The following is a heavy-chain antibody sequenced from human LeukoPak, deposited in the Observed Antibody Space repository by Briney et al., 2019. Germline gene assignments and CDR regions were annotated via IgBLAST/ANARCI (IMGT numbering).Heavy chain of an antibody. Sequence: SVKVSCKASGYTFTSYGISWVRQAPGQALEGMGWISAYNGNTNYAQKLQGRVTMTTDTSTSTAYMELRSLRSDDTAVYYCARHSSSWYDYYYYGMDVWGQGTTVTVSS. CDR3: ARHSSSWYDYYYYGMDV. CDR1: GYTFTSYG. D-gene: IGHD6-13*01. J-gene: IGHJ6*02. CDR2: ISAYNGNT. V-gene: IGHV1-18*01.